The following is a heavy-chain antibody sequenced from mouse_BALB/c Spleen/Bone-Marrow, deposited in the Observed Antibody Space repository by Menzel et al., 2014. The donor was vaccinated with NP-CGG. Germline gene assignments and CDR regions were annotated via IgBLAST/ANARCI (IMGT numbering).Heavy chain of an antibody. CDR2: IHPNSGNT. CDR1: GYTFTSYW. D-gene: IGHD2-1*01. J-gene: IGHJ4*01. V-gene: IGHV1S130*01. Sequence: QVQLQQSGSVLVRPGASVKLSCKASGYTFTSYWMHWAKQRPGQGLEWIGEIHPNSGNTNYNEKFKGKATLTVDTSSSTAYVDLSSLTSEDSAVYYCARIYYGNFHAMDYWGQGTSVTVSS. CDR3: ARIYYGNFHAMDY.